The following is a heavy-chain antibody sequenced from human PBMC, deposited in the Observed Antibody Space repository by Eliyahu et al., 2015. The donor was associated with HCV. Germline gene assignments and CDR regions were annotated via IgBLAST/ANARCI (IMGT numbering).Heavy chain of an antibody. J-gene: IGHJ2*01. CDR2: IDADNGNT. V-gene: IGHV1-3*01. CDR1: GSTFNNYA. Sequence: QLLLVQSGAEVLKPGASVKIPCKASGSTFNNYAIHWLRQAPGQRPEWMGWIDADNGNTKYSERFQGRVTISTDTLATTVYMGLSRLTSEDTAVYYCARQEEWHFDLWGHGTLVTVSS. CDR3: ARQEEWHFDL.